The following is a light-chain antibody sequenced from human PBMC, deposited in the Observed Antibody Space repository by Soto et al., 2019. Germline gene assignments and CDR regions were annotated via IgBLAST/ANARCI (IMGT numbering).Light chain of an antibody. CDR3: QQRTSWPIT. CDR1: QSVSSY. Sequence: EIVLTQSPATLSLSPGDRSTLSCRASQSVSSYLAWYQQKPGQAPRLLIYDASNRAADIPARFSGSGSGTDFTLTISSLDSEDFAVYYCQQRTSWPITFGQGTRLEI. CDR2: DAS. J-gene: IGKJ5*01. V-gene: IGKV3-11*01.